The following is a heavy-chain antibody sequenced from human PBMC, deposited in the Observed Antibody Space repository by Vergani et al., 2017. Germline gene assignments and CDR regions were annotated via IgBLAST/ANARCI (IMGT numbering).Heavy chain of an antibody. Sequence: QVQLVESGGGLVKPGGSLRLSCAASGFTFSDYYMSWIRQAPGKGLEWVSGITWNGGSTGYADSVQGRFTISRDNAKNSLYLQMNSLRAEDTAVYYCAREGATYDFWSVIDGRDVWGQGTTVTVSS. J-gene: IGHJ6*02. CDR2: ITWNGGST. V-gene: IGHV3-11*04. CDR3: AREGATYDFWSVIDGRDV. D-gene: IGHD3-3*01. CDR1: GFTFSDYY.